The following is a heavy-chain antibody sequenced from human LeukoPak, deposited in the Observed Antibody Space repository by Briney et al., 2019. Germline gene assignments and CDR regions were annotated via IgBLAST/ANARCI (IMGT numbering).Heavy chain of an antibody. CDR3: ARDGPDYYDSSGYYSAFDY. J-gene: IGHJ4*02. CDR1: GYTFTGYY. D-gene: IGHD3-22*01. V-gene: IGHV1-2*02. Sequence: ASVKVSCKASGYTFTGYYMHWVRQAPGQGLEWMGWINPNSGGTNYAQKFQGRVTMTRDTSISTAYMELSRLRSDDTAVYYCARDGPDYYDSSGYYSAFDYWGQGTLVTVSS. CDR2: INPNSGGT.